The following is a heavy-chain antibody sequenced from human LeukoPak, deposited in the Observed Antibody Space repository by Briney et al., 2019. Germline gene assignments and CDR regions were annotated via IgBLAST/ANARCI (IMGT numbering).Heavy chain of an antibody. V-gene: IGHV3-48*03. CDR1: GFTFSSYE. CDR3: ARFYGSGSYYSPYFDY. D-gene: IGHD3-10*01. J-gene: IGHJ4*02. Sequence: GGSLRLSCAASGFTFSSYEMNWVRQAPGKGLDWVSYISSSGSTIYYADSVKGRFTISRDNAKNSLYLQMNSLRAEDTAVYYCARFYGSGSYYSPYFDYWGQGTLVTVSS. CDR2: ISSSGSTI.